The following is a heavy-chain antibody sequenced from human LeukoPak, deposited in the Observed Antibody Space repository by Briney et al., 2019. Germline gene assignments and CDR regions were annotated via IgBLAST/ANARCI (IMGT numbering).Heavy chain of an antibody. D-gene: IGHD3-10*01. Sequence: PSQTLSLTCAVSGGSISSGGYYWSWIRQHPGKGLEWIGYIYYSGSAYYNPSLKSRVTISVDTSENQFSLRLSSVTAADTAVYYCARVNYGSATKEDYWGQGTLVTVSS. CDR3: ARVNYGSATKEDY. V-gene: IGHV4-31*11. CDR2: IYYSGSA. CDR1: GGSISSGGYY. J-gene: IGHJ4*02.